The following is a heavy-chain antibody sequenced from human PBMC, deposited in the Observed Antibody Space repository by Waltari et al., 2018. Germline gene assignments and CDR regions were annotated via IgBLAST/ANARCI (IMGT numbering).Heavy chain of an antibody. Sequence: DVQLVESGGGLVQPGGSLRLSCAASGFTFTTYSMNWVRQAPGKGLEGIAYISSSSDWIYSADSVKGRFTISRDNAKNSVYLQMNSLRADDTAVYYCAGIRRGYWFFDLWGRGTLVTVSS. J-gene: IGHJ2*01. V-gene: IGHV3-48*04. CDR2: ISSSSDWI. D-gene: IGHD3-10*01. CDR3: AGIRRGYWFFDL. CDR1: GFTFTTYS.